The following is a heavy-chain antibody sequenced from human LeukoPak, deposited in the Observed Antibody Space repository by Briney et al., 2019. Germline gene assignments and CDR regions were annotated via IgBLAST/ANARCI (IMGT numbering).Heavy chain of an antibody. Sequence: SGTLSLTCAVSGGSISSSSYYWGWIRQPPGKGLEWIGSIYYSGSTYYNPSLKSRVTISVDTSKNQFSLKLSSVTAADTAVYYCARDMDYDSSIWGQGTMVTVSS. D-gene: IGHD3-22*01. CDR2: IYYSGST. J-gene: IGHJ3*02. CDR3: ARDMDYDSSI. V-gene: IGHV4-39*07. CDR1: GGSISSSSYY.